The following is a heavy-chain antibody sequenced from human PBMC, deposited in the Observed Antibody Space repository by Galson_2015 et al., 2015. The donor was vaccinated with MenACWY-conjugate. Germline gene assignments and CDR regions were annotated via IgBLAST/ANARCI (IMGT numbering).Heavy chain of an antibody. CDR2: INQDGSQK. V-gene: IGHV3-7*03. CDR1: VFTFSSYW. Sequence: SLRLSCAASVFTFSSYWMNWIRQAPGKGLEWVASINQDGSQKYFVDSVKGRFTISRDNAGNSLFLQMDSLRAEDTAIYYCARDHSVNGRLFDTWGQGSLVTVSS. J-gene: IGHJ5*02. CDR3: ARDHSVNGRLFDT. D-gene: IGHD2-8*01.